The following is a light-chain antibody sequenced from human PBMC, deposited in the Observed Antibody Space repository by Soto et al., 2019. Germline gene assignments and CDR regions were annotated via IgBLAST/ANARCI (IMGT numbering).Light chain of an antibody. V-gene: IGKV3-15*01. CDR1: QSIVNN. Sequence: EIVMPQSPATLSVSPGEGVTLSCRASQSIVNNLAWYQQKPGQGPWLLRYGVSTRSSGVPATFSGSGSGTEFTHAITSLQSEDFPQYYCEHYYSWPLTFGPGTKLYVK. CDR3: EHYYSWPLT. CDR2: GVS. J-gene: IGKJ3*01.